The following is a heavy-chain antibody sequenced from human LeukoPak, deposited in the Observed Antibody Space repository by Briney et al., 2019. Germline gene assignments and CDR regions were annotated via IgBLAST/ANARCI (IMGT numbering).Heavy chain of an antibody. J-gene: IGHJ6*02. D-gene: IGHD3-3*01. CDR3: ASADYNFWSGFLYGMDV. CDR1: GGTFSSYA. V-gene: IGHV1-69*13. CDR2: IIPIFGTA. Sequence: GASVKVSCKASGGTFSSYAISWVRQAPGQGLERMGGIIPIFGTANYAQKFQGRVTITADESTSTAYMELSSLRSEDTAVYYCASADYNFWSGFLYGMDVWGQGTTVTVSS.